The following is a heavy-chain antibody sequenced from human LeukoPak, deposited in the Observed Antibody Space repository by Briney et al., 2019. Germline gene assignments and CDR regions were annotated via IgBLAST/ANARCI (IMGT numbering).Heavy chain of an antibody. D-gene: IGHD6-19*01. J-gene: IGHJ4*02. CDR3: ARVDRPYSSSVGY. V-gene: IGHV1-2*02. CDR2: INPNNGVT. CDR1: GYTFTDYY. Sequence: GASVKVSCKASGYTFTDYYIHWVRQAPGQGLEWMGWINPNNGVTNYAQKFQGRVTMTRDTSISTAYMELSRLRSDDTAVYYCARVDRPYSSSVGYWGQGTLVTVSS.